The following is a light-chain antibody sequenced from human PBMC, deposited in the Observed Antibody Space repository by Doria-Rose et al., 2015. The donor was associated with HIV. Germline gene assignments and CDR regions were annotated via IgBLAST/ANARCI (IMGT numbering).Light chain of an antibody. V-gene: IGLV2-8*01. Sequence: QSVLTQPPSASGSPGQSVTISCTGSNTDVGGYNYVSWYQQHPGKAPQVIIYEVIKRPSGVPDRFSGSKSGNTASLTVSGLQAEDEADYYCSSYAGSNNLVFGGGTKLTVL. CDR1: NTDVGGYNY. CDR2: EVI. CDR3: SSYAGSNNLV. J-gene: IGLJ2*01.